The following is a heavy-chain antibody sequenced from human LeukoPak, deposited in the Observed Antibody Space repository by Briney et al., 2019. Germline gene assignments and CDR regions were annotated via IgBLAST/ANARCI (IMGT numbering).Heavy chain of an antibody. Sequence: GGSLRLSCAASGFTFCNYIMSWVRQAPGKGLEWVSAISGSRGSTYYADSVKGRFTISRDNSKNTLDLQMNSLRAEDTAVYFCAKELESSGSWDYWGQGTLVTVSS. D-gene: IGHD3-22*01. CDR2: ISGSRGST. J-gene: IGHJ4*02. V-gene: IGHV3-23*01. CDR3: AKELESSGSWDY. CDR1: GFTFCNYI.